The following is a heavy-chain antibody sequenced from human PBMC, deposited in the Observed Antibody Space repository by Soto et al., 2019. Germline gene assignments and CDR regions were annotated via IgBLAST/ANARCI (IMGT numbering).Heavy chain of an antibody. Sequence: QLTLKEAGPTLVKPTQTLTLTRTFSAFSLITTGEGEFWIRHPPAKAPEWLALVHWNDDKRYSPSLRPRLTLTKDTSRIPVVLSLTNLYPLDTGTYHCANRRLGDTSRRFTGLDVWGAGNTVIVS. CDR1: AFSLITTGEG. J-gene: IGHJ6*02. CDR3: ANRRLGDTSRRFTGLDV. D-gene: IGHD3-3*01. CDR2: VHWNDDK. V-gene: IGHV2-5*01.